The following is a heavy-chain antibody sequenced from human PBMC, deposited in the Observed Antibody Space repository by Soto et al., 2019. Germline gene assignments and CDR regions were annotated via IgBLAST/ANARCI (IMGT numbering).Heavy chain of an antibody. CDR3: ARTGLGGKQWLVFDY. CDR1: GGTFSSYA. J-gene: IGHJ4*02. V-gene: IGHV1-69*01. CDR2: IIPIFGTA. Sequence: QVQLVQSGAEVKKPGSSVKVSCKASGGTFSSYAISWVRQAPGQGLEWMGGIIPIFGTANYAQKFQCRVTITADESTSTAYMELSSLRSEDTAVYYCARTGLGGKQWLVFDYWGQGTLVTVSS. D-gene: IGHD6-19*01.